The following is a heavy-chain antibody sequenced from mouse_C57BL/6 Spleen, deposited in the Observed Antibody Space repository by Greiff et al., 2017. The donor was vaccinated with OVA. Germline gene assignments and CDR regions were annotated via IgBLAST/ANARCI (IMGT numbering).Heavy chain of an antibody. CDR3: ATGMMVTTRYFDY. CDR2: ISSGGSYT. Sequence: DVKLVESGGDLVKPGGSLKLSCAASGFTFSSYGMSWVRQTPDKRLEWVATISSGGSYTYYPDSVKGRFTISRDNAKNTLYLQMSSLKSEDTAMYYCATGMMVTTRYFDYWGQGTTLTVSS. V-gene: IGHV5-6*02. CDR1: GFTFSSYG. D-gene: IGHD2-3*01. J-gene: IGHJ2*01.